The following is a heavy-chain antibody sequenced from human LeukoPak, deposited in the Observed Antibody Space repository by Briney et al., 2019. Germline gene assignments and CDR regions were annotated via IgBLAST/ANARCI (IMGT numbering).Heavy chain of an antibody. V-gene: IGHV3-66*01. Sequence: GGSLRLSCAASGFIVSHKYMAWVRQAPGKGLEWLSIIYTGGNTVSAESVKGRFIISRDNSRNTVYLQMNSLRDDDTAVYYCARGQIDLLRNYFDSWGPGTLVAVSS. J-gene: IGHJ4*02. CDR3: ARGQIDLLRNYFDS. D-gene: IGHD3-22*01. CDR2: IYTGGNT. CDR1: GFIVSHKY.